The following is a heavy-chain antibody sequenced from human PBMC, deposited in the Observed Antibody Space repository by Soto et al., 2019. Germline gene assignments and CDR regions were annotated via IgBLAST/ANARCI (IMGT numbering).Heavy chain of an antibody. J-gene: IGHJ6*02. CDR3: ARESNMVRGVILYYGMDV. Sequence: EVQLLESGGGLVQPGGSLRLSCAASGFTFSSYAMSWVRQAPGKGLEWVSAISGSGGSTYYADSVKGRFTISRDNSKNTLYLQMNSLRAEDTAVYYCARESNMVRGVILYYGMDVWGQGTTVTVSS. CDR2: ISGSGGST. V-gene: IGHV3-23*01. CDR1: GFTFSSYA. D-gene: IGHD3-10*01.